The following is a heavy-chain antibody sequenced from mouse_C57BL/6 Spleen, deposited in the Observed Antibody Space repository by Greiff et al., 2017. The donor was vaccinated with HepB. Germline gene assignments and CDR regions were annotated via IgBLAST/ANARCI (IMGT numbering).Heavy chain of an antibody. V-gene: IGHV1-69*01. CDR1: GYTFTSYW. Sequence: QVQLQQPGAELVMPGASVKLSCKASGYTFTSYWMHWVKQRPGQGLEWIGEIDPSDSYTNYNQKFKGKSTLTVDKSSSTAYMQLSSLTSEDSAVYYCALYGRGNYFAYWGQGTTLTVSS. CDR3: ALYGRGNYFAY. CDR2: IDPSDSYT. D-gene: IGHD1-1*01. J-gene: IGHJ2*01.